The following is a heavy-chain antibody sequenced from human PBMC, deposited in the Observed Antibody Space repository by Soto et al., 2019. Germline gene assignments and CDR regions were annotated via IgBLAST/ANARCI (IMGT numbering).Heavy chain of an antibody. CDR3: AKDRNNHYNIRGAFDI. CDR2: ISWNSGSI. Sequence: EVQLVESGGGLVQPGRSLRLSCAASGFTFEDYAMHWVRQAPGKGLEWVSGISWNSGSIGYADSVKGRFTISRDNAKNSLYLQMNCLRAEDTALYYCAKDRNNHYNIRGAFDIWGQGTMVTVSS. D-gene: IGHD1-1*01. J-gene: IGHJ3*02. CDR1: GFTFEDYA. V-gene: IGHV3-9*01.